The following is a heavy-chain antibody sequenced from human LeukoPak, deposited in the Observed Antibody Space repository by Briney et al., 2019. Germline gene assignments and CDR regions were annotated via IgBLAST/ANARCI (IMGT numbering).Heavy chain of an antibody. V-gene: IGHV3-23*01. J-gene: IGHJ4*02. CDR2: ISGSGGST. Sequence: PGGSLRLSCAASGFTFSSYAMSWVRQAPGKGLEWVSAISGSGGSTYYADSVKGRFTISRDNSKNTLYLQMSSLRAEDTAVYSCARESSGVQYFFDYWGQGTLVTVSS. CDR3: ARESSGVQYFFDY. D-gene: IGHD3-10*01. CDR1: GFTFSSYA.